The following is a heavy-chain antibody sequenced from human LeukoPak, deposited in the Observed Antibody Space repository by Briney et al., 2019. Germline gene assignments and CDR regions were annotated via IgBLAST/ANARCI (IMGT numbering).Heavy chain of an antibody. Sequence: SETLSLTCTVSGGSISSYYWSWIRQPAGKGLEWIGRIYTSGSTNYNPSLKSRVTMSVDTSKNQFSLKLSSVTAADTAVYYCARDNSLQDMAWWFDPWGQGTLVIVSS. CDR1: GGSISSYY. D-gene: IGHD5-24*01. V-gene: IGHV4-4*07. CDR3: ARDNSLQDMAWWFDP. J-gene: IGHJ5*02. CDR2: IYTSGST.